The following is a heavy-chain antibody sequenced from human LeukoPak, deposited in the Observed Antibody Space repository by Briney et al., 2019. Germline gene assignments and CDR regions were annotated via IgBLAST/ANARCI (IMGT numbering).Heavy chain of an antibody. CDR3: VTDLTTY. J-gene: IGHJ4*02. D-gene: IGHD3-9*01. Sequence: GGSLRLSCAASGINFSKAWMTWVRQTPGKGLEWLGLMKSKPDGETTIYAAPVKDRFTISRDDSTSTLYLQMNSLKTEDTGVYYCVTDLTTYWGQGTLVTVSS. CDR2: MKSKPDGETT. CDR1: GINFSKAW. V-gene: IGHV3-15*01.